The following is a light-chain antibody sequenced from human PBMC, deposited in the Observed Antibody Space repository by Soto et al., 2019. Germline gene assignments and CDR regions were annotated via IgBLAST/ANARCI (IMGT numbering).Light chain of an antibody. Sequence: EIVLTQSSGTLSLSPGERATLSCRASQSVSSSYLAWYQQKPGQAPRLLIYGASSRATGIPDRFSGSGSGTDFTLTISRLEPEDFAVYYCQQYGSSPPLTFGQGTRLEIK. CDR3: QQYGSSPPLT. V-gene: IGKV3-20*01. CDR2: GAS. J-gene: IGKJ5*01. CDR1: QSVSSSY.